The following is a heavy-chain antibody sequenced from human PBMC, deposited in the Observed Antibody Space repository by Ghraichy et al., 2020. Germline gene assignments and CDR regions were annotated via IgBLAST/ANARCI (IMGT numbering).Heavy chain of an antibody. CDR2: IRYDGSNK. D-gene: IGHD3-3*01. CDR3: AKDQAYYDFWSGYEVPYYFDY. V-gene: IGHV3-30*02. CDR1: GFTFSSYG. J-gene: IGHJ4*02. Sequence: GGSLRLSCAASGFTFSSYGMHWVRQAPGKGLEWVAFIRYDGSNKYYADSVKGRFTISRDSSKNTLYLQMNSLRAEDTAVYYCAKDQAYYDFWSGYEVPYYFDYWGQGTLVTVSS.